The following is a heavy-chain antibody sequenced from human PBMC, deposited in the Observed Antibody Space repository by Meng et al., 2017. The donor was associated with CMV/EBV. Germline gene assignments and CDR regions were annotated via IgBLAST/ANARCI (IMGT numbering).Heavy chain of an antibody. CDR3: ARGSRRLPRFNWFDP. J-gene: IGHJ5*02. CDR2: INHSGST. CDR1: GGSFSGYY. V-gene: IGHV4-34*01. D-gene: IGHD3-3*01. Sequence: QGQLQQWGAGRLKPTGTLSLTCAVYGGSFSGYYWSWIRQPLGKGLEWIGEINHSGSTNYNPSLKSRVTISVDTSKNQFSLKLSSVTAADTAVYYCARGSRRLPRFNWFDPWAREPWSPSPQ.